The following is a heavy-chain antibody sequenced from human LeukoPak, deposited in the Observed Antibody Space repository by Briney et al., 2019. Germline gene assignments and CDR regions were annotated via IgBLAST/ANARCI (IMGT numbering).Heavy chain of an antibody. CDR2: ISAYNGNT. V-gene: IGHV1-18*01. Sequence: ASVEVSCKASGYTFTSYGISWVRQAPGQGLEWMGWISAYNGNTNYAQKLQGRVTMTTDTSTSTAYMELRSLRSDDTAVYYCASWSHPRSNYYDSSGSYDAFDIWGQGTMVTVSS. CDR1: GYTFTSYG. D-gene: IGHD3-22*01. CDR3: ASWSHPRSNYYDSSGSYDAFDI. J-gene: IGHJ3*02.